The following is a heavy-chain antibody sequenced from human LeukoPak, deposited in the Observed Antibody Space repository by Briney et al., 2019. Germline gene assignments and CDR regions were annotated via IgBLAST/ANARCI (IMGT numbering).Heavy chain of an antibody. CDR3: ARGRRSIVVSHYFDY. CDR2: IYHSGST. V-gene: IGHV4-38-2*02. D-gene: IGHD3-22*01. Sequence: SETLSLTCTVSGYSISSGYYWGWIRQPPGKGLEWIGSIYHSGSTYYNPSLKSRVTISVDTSKNQFSLKLSSVTAADTAVYYCARGRRSIVVSHYFDYWGQGTLVTVSS. J-gene: IGHJ4*02. CDR1: GYSISSGYY.